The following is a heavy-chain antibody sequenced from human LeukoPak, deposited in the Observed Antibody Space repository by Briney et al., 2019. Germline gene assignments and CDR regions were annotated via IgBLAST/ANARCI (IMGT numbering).Heavy chain of an antibody. J-gene: IGHJ4*02. CDR2: IKSDGSST. CDR3: ARGTTWGGDYFDY. CDR1: GFTFSSYW. D-gene: IGHD3-16*01. V-gene: IGHV3-74*01. Sequence: GGSLRLSCAVSGFTFSSYWMHWVRQVPGKGLVWVSRIKSDGSSTTYAESVKGRFTISRDNANNMLNLQMNSLRAEDTAVYYCARGTTWGGDYFDYWGQGTLSTSPQ.